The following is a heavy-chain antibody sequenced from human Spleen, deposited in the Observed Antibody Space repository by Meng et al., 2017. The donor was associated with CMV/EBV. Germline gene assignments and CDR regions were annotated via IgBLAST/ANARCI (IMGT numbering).Heavy chain of an antibody. D-gene: IGHD3-16*01. CDR2: ISSSSRHI. Sequence: GGSLRLSCAASGFTFTSYTMDWVRQAPGKGLEWVSSISSSSRHIYYTDSVKGRFTISRDNAKNSLYLQMNSLRAEDTAVYYCVRDWGTFDYWGQGTLVTVSS. CDR1: GFTFTSYT. V-gene: IGHV3-21*01. CDR3: VRDWGTFDY. J-gene: IGHJ4*02.